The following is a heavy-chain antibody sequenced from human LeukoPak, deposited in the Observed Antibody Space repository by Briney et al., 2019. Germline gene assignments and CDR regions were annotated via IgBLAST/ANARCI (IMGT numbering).Heavy chain of an antibody. Sequence: SETLSLTCTVPGGSISSYYWSWIRQPPGKGLEWIGYIYYSGSTNYNPSLKSRVTISVDTSKNQFSLKLSSVTAADTAVYYCARKNREQWLVFDYWGQGTLVTVSS. CDR1: GGSISSYY. CDR3: ARKNREQWLVFDY. V-gene: IGHV4-59*08. D-gene: IGHD6-19*01. J-gene: IGHJ4*02. CDR2: IYYSGST.